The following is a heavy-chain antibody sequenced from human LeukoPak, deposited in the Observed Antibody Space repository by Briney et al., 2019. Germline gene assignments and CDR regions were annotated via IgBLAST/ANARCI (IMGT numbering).Heavy chain of an antibody. J-gene: IGHJ4*02. CDR3: ARARTNPNFDS. Sequence: PSETLSLTCTVSGGSITNYYWSWIRQPPGKGLEWIAYIYYSGSTNYNPSFKSRVTISVDTSKNQFSLKMNSVTAEDTAVYYYARARTNPNFDSWGQGTLVTVSS. CDR2: IYYSGST. V-gene: IGHV4-59*12. CDR1: GGSITNYY.